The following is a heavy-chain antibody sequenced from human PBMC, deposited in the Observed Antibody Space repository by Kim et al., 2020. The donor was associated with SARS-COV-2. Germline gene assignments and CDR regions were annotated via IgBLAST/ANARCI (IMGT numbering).Heavy chain of an antibody. CDR1: GFSFTTNW. D-gene: IGHD2-15*01. V-gene: IGHV3-7*01. Sequence: GGSLRLSCVVSGFSFTTNWMIWVRQAPGKGLEWVAKIKEDGTEKYYGYSVEGRFTISRDNAKNSLYLQMNSLSAEDTAVYYCARDRRYSLDYWGQGTLVTVSS. CDR2: IKEDGTEK. J-gene: IGHJ4*02. CDR3: ARDRRYSLDY.